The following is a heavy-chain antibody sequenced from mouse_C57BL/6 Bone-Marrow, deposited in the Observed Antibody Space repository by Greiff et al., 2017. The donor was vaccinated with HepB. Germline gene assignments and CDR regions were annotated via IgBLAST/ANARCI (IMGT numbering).Heavy chain of an antibody. J-gene: IGHJ4*01. D-gene: IGHD1-1*01. Sequence: VQLQQSGPGLVQPSQSLSITCTVSGFSLTSYGVHWVRQSPGKGLEWLGVIWSGGSTDYNAAFISRLSISKDNSKSQVFFKMNSLQADDTAIYYCARGDTTVALYYYAMDYWGQGTSVTVSS. V-gene: IGHV2-2*01. CDR1: GFSLTSYG. CDR3: ARGDTTVALYYYAMDY. CDR2: IWSGGST.